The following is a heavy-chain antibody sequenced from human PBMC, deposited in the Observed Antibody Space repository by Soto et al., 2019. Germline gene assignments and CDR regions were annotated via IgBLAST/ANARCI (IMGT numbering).Heavy chain of an antibody. CDR3: TTNGDYVYYYYGMDV. Sequence: GGSLRLSCAASGFTFSNAWMNWVRQAPGKGLEWVGRIKSKTDGGTTDYAAPVKGGFTISRDDSKNTLYLQMNSLKTEDTAVYYCTTNGDYVYYYYGMDVWGQGTTVTVSS. V-gene: IGHV3-15*07. CDR1: GFTFSNAW. D-gene: IGHD4-17*01. J-gene: IGHJ6*02. CDR2: IKSKTDGGTT.